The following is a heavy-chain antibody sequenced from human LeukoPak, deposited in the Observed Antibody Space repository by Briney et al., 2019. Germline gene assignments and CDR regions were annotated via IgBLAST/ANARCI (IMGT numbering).Heavy chain of an antibody. CDR3: ARHGPPRITIFGVVIENWFDP. D-gene: IGHD3-3*01. V-gene: IGHV4-34*01. CDR2: IKHSGST. J-gene: IGHJ5*02. CDR1: GGSFSGYY. Sequence: SETLSLTCAVYGGSFSGYYWSWIRQPPGKGLEWIAEIKHSGSTHYNPSLKSRVTISVDTSKNQFSLRLSSVTAADTAVYYCARHGPPRITIFGVVIENWFDPWGQGTLLTLSS.